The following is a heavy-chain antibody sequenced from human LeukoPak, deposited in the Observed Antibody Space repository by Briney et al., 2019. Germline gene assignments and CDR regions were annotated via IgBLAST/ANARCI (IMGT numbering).Heavy chain of an antibody. V-gene: IGHV4-34*01. CDR3: ARAPVAATLNWFDP. CDR2: INHSGST. Sequence: SETLSLTCAVYGGPFSGYYWSWIRQPPGKGLEWIGEINHSGSTNYNPSLKSRVTISVDTSKNQFSLKLSSVTAADTAVYYCARAPVAATLNWFDPWGQETLVTVSS. CDR1: GGPFSGYY. J-gene: IGHJ5*02. D-gene: IGHD2-15*01.